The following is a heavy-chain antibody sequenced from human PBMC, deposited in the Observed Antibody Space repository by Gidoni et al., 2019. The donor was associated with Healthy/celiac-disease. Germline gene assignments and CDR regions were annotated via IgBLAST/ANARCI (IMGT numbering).Heavy chain of an antibody. J-gene: IGHJ3*02. D-gene: IGHD3-22*01. CDR1: GFTFSRYG. Sequence: QVQLVESGGGVVQPGRFRSISCAASGFTFSRYGTHWVRQAPGKGLAWVAVYSYDVSNKYYADSVKGRFTISRDNSKNTLYLQMNSLRAEDTAVYYCAKRADRFKYYYDSSGRHDAFDIWGQGTMVTVSS. CDR2: YSYDVSNK. V-gene: IGHV3-30*18. CDR3: AKRADRFKYYYDSSGRHDAFDI.